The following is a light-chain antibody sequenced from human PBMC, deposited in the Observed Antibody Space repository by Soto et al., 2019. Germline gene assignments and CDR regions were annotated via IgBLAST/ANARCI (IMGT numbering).Light chain of an antibody. CDR2: GAS. Sequence: EIVLTQSPGTLSLSPGERATLSCRASQSVSNNYLAWYQQKPGQAPRLLIYGASNRATGIPDRFSGSGSGTDFTLTIIKLEPEDFEVYHYHHYGTSGTFGQGTKVDIK. V-gene: IGKV3-20*01. CDR1: QSVSNNY. J-gene: IGKJ1*01. CDR3: HHYGTSGT.